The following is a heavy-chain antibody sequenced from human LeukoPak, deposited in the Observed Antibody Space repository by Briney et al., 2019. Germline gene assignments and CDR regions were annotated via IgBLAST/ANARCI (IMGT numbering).Heavy chain of an antibody. Sequence: GGSLGLSCAASGFTVSSNYMSWVRQAPGKGLEWVSVIYSGGSTYYADSVKGRFTISRHNSKNTLYLQMNSLRAEDTAVYYCASRAVAGTGYWGQGTLVTVSS. D-gene: IGHD6-19*01. CDR3: ASRAVAGTGY. CDR2: IYSGGST. V-gene: IGHV3-53*04. J-gene: IGHJ4*02. CDR1: GFTVSSNY.